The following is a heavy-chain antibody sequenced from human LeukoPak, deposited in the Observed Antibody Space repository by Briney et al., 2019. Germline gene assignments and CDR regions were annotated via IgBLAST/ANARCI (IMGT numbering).Heavy chain of an antibody. CDR1: GGSMSIYY. J-gene: IGHJ5*02. V-gene: IGHV4-59*01. CDR2: VSYSGST. CDR3: ARDHCSSTSCGPRWFDP. Sequence: SETLSLTCNVSGGSMSIYYWSWIRQPPGKALEWIGYVSYSGSTNYNPSLKSRVTISVDTSKNQFSLKLSSVTAADTAVYYCARDHCSSTSCGPRWFDPWGQGTLVTVSS. D-gene: IGHD2-2*01.